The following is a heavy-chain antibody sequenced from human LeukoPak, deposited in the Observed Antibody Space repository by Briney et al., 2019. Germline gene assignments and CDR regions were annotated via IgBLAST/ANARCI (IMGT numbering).Heavy chain of an antibody. V-gene: IGHV1-2*02. J-gene: IGHJ4*02. CDR2: INPDSGAT. D-gene: IGHD1-26*01. Sequence: ASVKVSCKASGYTFTGSCMHWVRQAPGQGLEWMGWINPDSGATNYAQKFQGRVTMTRDTSISTAYVELSRLRSDDTAVYYCARDSYSGSYGYWGQGTLVTVSS. CDR3: ARDSYSGSYGY. CDR1: GYTFTGSC.